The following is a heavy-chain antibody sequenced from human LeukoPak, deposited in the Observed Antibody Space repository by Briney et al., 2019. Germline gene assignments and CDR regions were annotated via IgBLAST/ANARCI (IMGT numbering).Heavy chain of an antibody. CDR2: IYYSGST. CDR1: GGSISSYY. CDR3: ARHRSPYYYDSSGHKQYYFDY. Sequence: SETLSLTCTVSGGSISSYYWSWIRQPPGKGLEWIGYIYYSGSTYYNPSLKSRVTISVDTSKNQFSLKLSSVTAAGTAVYYCARHRSPYYYDSSGHKQYYFDYWGQGTLVTVSS. D-gene: IGHD3-22*01. V-gene: IGHV4-59*08. J-gene: IGHJ4*02.